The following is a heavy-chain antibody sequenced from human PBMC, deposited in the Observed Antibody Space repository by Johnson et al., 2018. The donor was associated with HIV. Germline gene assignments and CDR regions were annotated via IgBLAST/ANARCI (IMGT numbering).Heavy chain of an antibody. CDR3: ARATYYYDPRGYLTRPRAFDV. CDR1: GFNFSSNG. CDR2: ISDDGSNK. V-gene: IGHV3-30*03. D-gene: IGHD3-22*01. Sequence: QVQLVESGGGVVQPGRSLRLSCAASGFNFSSNGMFWVRQAPDKGLEWVAVISDDGSNKYYADSMKGRFTISRDNAKNSLYLQMNSLSAEDTALYYCARATYYYDPRGYLTRPRAFDVWGQGTMVTVSS. J-gene: IGHJ3*01.